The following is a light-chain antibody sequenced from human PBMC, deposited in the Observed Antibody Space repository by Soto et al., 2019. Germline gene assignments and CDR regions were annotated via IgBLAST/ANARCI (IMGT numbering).Light chain of an antibody. J-gene: IGKJ5*01. CDR2: GAY. V-gene: IGKV1-27*01. CDR1: QVIGNY. Sequence: IQMPQSPSSLSASVGDRVTITCRASQVIGNYLAWYQQKPGKVPKLLIYGAYTLQSGVPSRFSGSGSGTDFTLTISSLQPEDVAIYYCLKYNSGLITFGQGTRLEIK. CDR3: LKYNSGLIT.